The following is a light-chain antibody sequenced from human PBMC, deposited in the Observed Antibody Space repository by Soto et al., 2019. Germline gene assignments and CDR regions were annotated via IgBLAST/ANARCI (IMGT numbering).Light chain of an antibody. J-gene: IGKJ3*01. V-gene: IGKV1-27*01. CDR3: QNYNSAPLT. Sequence: DIQMTQSPPSLSASVGDTVTITCRASQGISNSLAWFQQKPGRVPQFLIYAASTLQPGVPPRFSGSGSGTDFTLTISSLQPEDVATYYCQNYNSAPLTFGPGTKGDIK. CDR1: QGISNS. CDR2: AAS.